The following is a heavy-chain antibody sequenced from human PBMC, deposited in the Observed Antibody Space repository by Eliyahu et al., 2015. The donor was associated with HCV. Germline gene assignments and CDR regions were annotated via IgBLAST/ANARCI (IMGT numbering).Heavy chain of an antibody. CDR2: INPSGGST. J-gene: IGHJ4*02. Sequence: QVQLVQSGAEVKKPGASVKVSCKASGXTFTSAYXPWVRXAPGXGLXGMGIINPSGGSTSYAQKFQGRVTMTRDTSTSTVYMELSSLRSEDTAVYYCARGFGSGWDDYWGQGTLVTVSS. D-gene: IGHD6-19*01. V-gene: IGHV1-46*01. CDR3: ARGFGSGWDDY. CDR1: GXTFTSAY.